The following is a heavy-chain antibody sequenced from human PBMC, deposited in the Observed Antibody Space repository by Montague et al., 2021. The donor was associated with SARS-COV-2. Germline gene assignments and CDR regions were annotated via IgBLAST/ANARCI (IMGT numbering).Heavy chain of an antibody. V-gene: IGHV3-23*01. Sequence: LRLSFAASGFTFSSYAMSWVRQAPGKGLEWVSAISGSGVRTYYADSVQGRFTISRDNSKNTLYLQMNSLRAEDTAVYYCAKVSGNVVVVAATWFGFDYWGQGTLVTVSS. D-gene: IGHD2-15*01. CDR1: GFTFSSYA. CDR2: ISGSGVRT. CDR3: AKVSGNVVVVAATWFGFDY. J-gene: IGHJ4*02.